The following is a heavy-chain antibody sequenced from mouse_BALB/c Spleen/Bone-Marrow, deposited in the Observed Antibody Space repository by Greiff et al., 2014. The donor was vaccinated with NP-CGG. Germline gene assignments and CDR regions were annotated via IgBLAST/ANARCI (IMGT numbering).Heavy chain of an antibody. Sequence: VQLQQSGAELAKPGASVKMSCKASGYTFTGYWMHWVKQRPGQGLEWIGYINPSTGYTEYNQKFKDKATLTADKSSSTAYMQLSSLTSEDSAVYYCATGTYYFDYWGQGTTLTVSS. CDR2: INPSTGYT. J-gene: IGHJ2*01. CDR1: GYTFTGYW. D-gene: IGHD4-1*01. V-gene: IGHV1-7*01. CDR3: ATGTYYFDY.